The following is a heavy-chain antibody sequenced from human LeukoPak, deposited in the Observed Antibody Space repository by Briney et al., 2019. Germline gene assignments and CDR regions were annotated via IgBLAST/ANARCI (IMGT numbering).Heavy chain of an antibody. CDR1: GGSISSYY. CDR2: IYYSGST. V-gene: IGHV4-59*12. Sequence: SETLSLTCTVSGGSISSYYWSWIRQPPGKGLEWIGYIYYSGSTNYNPSLKSRVTMSVDTSKNQFSLKLSSVTAADTAVYYCASSGYYLFDYWGQGTLVTVSS. J-gene: IGHJ4*02. CDR3: ASSGYYLFDY. D-gene: IGHD3-22*01.